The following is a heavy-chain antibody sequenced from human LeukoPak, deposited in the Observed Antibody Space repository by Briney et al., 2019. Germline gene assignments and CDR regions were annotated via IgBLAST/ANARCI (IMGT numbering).Heavy chain of an antibody. CDR1: GFTVSSNY. Sequence: GGSLRLSCAASGFTVSSNYMSWVRQAPGKGLEWVSVIYSGGSTYYADSVKGRFTISRDNSKNTLYLQMNSLRAEDTAVYYCARDTRTTAIPYFDYWGQGTLVTVSS. CDR2: IYSGGST. D-gene: IGHD4-17*01. J-gene: IGHJ4*02. V-gene: IGHV3-66*02. CDR3: ARDTRTTAIPYFDY.